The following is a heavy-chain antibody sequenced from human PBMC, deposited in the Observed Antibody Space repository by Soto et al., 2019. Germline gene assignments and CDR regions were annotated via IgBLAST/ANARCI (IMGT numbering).Heavy chain of an antibody. V-gene: IGHV5-10-1*01. CDR3: ARQIYDSDTGPNFQYYFDS. CDR2: IDPSDSQT. J-gene: IGHJ4*02. Sequence: GESLKISCKGSGYSFAGYWITWVRQKPGKGLEWMGRIDPSDSQTYYSPSFRGHVTISATKSVTTVFLQWSSLRASDTAMYYCARQIYDSDTGPNFQYYFDSWGQGTPVTVSS. D-gene: IGHD3-22*01. CDR1: GYSFAGYW.